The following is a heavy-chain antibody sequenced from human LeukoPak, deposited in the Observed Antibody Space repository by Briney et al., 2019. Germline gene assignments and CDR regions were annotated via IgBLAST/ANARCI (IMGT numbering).Heavy chain of an antibody. CDR2: ISNNGDST. CDR1: GFTFSTYS. J-gene: IGHJ4*02. CDR3: ATEGAVNDYGAHRPFDY. Sequence: GGSLRLSCAASGFTFSTYSMTWVRQPPGKGLEYVSAISNNGDSTHYANSVKGRFTISRDNPKNTLYLQMGSLRAEDMAVYYCATEGAVNDYGAHRPFDYWGQGTLVTVSS. V-gene: IGHV3-64*01. D-gene: IGHD4-17*01.